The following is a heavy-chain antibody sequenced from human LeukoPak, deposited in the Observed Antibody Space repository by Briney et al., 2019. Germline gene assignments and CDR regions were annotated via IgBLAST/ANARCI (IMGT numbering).Heavy chain of an antibody. D-gene: IGHD2-15*01. J-gene: IGHJ4*02. Sequence: PGRSLRLSCAASGFTFSSYGMHWVRQAPGKGLEWVAVIWYDGSNKYYADSVKGRFTISRDNSKNTLYLQMNSLRAEDTAVYYCAKEWVVAYVFDYWGQGTLVTVSS. CDR3: AKEWVVAYVFDY. CDR1: GFTFSSYG. CDR2: IWYDGSNK. V-gene: IGHV3-33*06.